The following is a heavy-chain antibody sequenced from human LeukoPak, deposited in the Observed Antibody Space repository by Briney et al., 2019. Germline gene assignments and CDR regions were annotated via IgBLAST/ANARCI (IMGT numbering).Heavy chain of an antibody. CDR1: GFTFSSYG. D-gene: IGHD3-10*01. CDR3: AKTLWPMVREDYGMDV. CDR2: ISYDGSNK. Sequence: PGGSLRLSCAASGFTFSSYGMHWVRQAPGKGLEWVAVISYDGSNKYYADSVKGRFTISRDNSKNTLYLQMNSLRAEDTAVYYCAKTLWPMVREDYGMDVWGQGTTVTVSS. J-gene: IGHJ6*02. V-gene: IGHV3-30*18.